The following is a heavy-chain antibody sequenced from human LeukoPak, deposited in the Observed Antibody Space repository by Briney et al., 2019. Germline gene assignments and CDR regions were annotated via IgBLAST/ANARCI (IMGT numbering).Heavy chain of an antibody. V-gene: IGHV1-69*04. D-gene: IGHD2-2*01. CDR1: GYTFTGYY. CDR3: ARDVRDIVVVPAGYYYGMDV. J-gene: IGHJ6*02. Sequence: SVKVSCKASGYTFTGYYMHWVRQAPGQGLEWMGRIIPILGIANYAQKFQGRVTITADKSTSTAYMELSSLRSEDTAVYYCARDVRDIVVVPAGYYYGMDVWGQGTTVTVSS. CDR2: IIPILGIA.